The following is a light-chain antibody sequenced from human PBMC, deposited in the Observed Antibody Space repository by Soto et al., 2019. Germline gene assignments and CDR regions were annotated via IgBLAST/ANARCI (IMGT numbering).Light chain of an antibody. J-gene: IGKJ4*01. V-gene: IGKV1-9*01. CDR1: QDISDY. Sequence: DIQLTQSPSFLSASVGDRVTITCRASQDISDYLAWYQQKPEKAPKLLIYTASILQSGVPSRFSGSASGTQFTLTISSLQPEDFATYYCQQFNVYPLTFGGGTQVEIK. CDR3: QQFNVYPLT. CDR2: TAS.